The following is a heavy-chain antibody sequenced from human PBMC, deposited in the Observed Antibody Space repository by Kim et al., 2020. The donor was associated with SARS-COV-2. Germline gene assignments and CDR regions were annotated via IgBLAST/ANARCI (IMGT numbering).Heavy chain of an antibody. CDR1: GGSFSGYY. CDR3: VGLVATIGVDY. CDR2: INHSGST. V-gene: IGHV4-34*01. D-gene: IGHD5-12*01. J-gene: IGHJ4*02. Sequence: SETLSLTCAVYGGSFSGYYWSWIRQPPGKGLEWIGEINHSGSTNYNPSLKSRVTISVDTSKNQFSLKLSSVTAADTAVYYCVGLVATIGVDYWGQGTLVTVSS.